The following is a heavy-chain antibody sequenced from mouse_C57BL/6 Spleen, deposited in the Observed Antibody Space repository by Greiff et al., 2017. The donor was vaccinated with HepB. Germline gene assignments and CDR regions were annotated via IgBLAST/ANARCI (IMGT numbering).Heavy chain of an antibody. Sequence: DVLLVESGGGLVKPGGSLKLSCAASGFTFSDYGMHWVRQAPEKGLEWVAYISSGSSTIYYADTVQGRFTISRDNAKNTLFLQMTSLRSEDTAMYYCARGDGYYDYYAMDYWGQGTSVTVSS. CDR1: GFTFSDYG. D-gene: IGHD2-3*01. J-gene: IGHJ4*01. CDR2: ISSGSSTI. V-gene: IGHV5-17*01. CDR3: ARGDGYYDYYAMDY.